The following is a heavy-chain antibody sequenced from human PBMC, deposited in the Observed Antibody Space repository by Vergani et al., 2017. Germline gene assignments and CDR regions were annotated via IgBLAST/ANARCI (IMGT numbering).Heavy chain of an antibody. Sequence: QVQLVESGGGVVQPGRSLRLSCAASGFTFSSYAMHWVRQAPGKGLEWVAVISYDGSNKYYADSVKGRFTISRDHSKNTLDLQMNSRRAEDTAVYYCASNPPEGRGSYYFDYWGQGTLVTVSS. CDR1: GFTFSSYA. D-gene: IGHD1-26*01. V-gene: IGHV3-30*04. J-gene: IGHJ4*02. CDR2: ISYDGSNK. CDR3: ASNPPEGRGSYYFDY.